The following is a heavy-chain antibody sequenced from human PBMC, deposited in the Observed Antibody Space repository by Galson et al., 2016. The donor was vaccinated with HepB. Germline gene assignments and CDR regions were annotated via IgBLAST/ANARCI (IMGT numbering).Heavy chain of an antibody. CDR2: ISANGEAA. D-gene: IGHD1-26*01. CDR1: GFSFNSYD. V-gene: IGHV3-23*01. CDR3: ARRAEIALGRYRYIFGMDV. J-gene: IGHJ6*02. Sequence: SLRLSCAASGFSFNSYDMNWVRQAPGTGLEWVSIISANGEAAHYTDSVQGRFSISRDHSKKMLFLEVSSLRTEYTAVYDCARRAEIALGRYRYIFGMDVWGHGTTVTVSS.